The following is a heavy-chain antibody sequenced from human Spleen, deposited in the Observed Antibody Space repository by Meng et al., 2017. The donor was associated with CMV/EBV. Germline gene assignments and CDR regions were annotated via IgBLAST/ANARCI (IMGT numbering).Heavy chain of an antibody. CDR3: ARGVGALRY. V-gene: IGHV4-34*01. D-gene: IGHD3-3*01. CDR1: GGSFSGYY. CDR2: INHSGST. Sequence: VPLQQWGAGLFKPSETLSLTCAVYGGSFSGYYWSWIRQPPGKGLEWIGEINHSGSTNYNPSLKSRVTISVDTSKNQYSLKLSSVTAADTAVYYCARGVGALRYWGQGTLVTVSS. J-gene: IGHJ4*02.